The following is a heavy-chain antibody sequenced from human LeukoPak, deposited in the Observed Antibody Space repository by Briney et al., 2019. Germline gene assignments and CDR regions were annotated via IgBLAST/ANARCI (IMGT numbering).Heavy chain of an antibody. D-gene: IGHD1-1*01. J-gene: IGHJ3*02. CDR3: TRHNINNWVSNAFDI. CDR1: GFTLSGSA. V-gene: IGHV3-73*01. Sequence: GGSLRLSCAASGFTLSGSAMHWVRQVSGKGLEWVGRIRTKPNNYATAYAASVRGRFTISRDDSKNTAYLQMNSLKTEDTGVYFCTRHNINNWVSNAFDIWGQGTMVTVSS. CDR2: IRTKPNNYAT.